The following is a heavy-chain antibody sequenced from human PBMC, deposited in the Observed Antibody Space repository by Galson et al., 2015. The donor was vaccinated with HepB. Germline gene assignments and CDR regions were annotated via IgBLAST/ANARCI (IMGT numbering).Heavy chain of an antibody. J-gene: IGHJ4*02. CDR2: ISGDTNGT. D-gene: IGHD6-19*01. CDR3: AKGRGWYTGFDS. Sequence: SLRLSCAGSGFIFSNYALSWVRQAPGKGLQWVSGISGDTNGTYHADSVKGRFTISRDNSNNRLYLQMTSVRADDTATYYCAKGRGWYTGFDSWGQGALVTVSS. CDR1: GFIFSNYA. V-gene: IGHV3-23*01.